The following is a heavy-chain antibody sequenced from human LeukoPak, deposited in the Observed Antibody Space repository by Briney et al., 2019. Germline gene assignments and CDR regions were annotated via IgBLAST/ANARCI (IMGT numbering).Heavy chain of an antibody. D-gene: IGHD3-10*01. J-gene: IGHJ5*02. CDR1: GFTFSSYG. CDR2: IRYDGNNK. Sequence: GGSLRLSCAASGFTFSSYGVLCVRQAPGKALEWVAFIRYDGNNKYYAHSVKGRFTISRDNSQNTLYLQMNSLRAEDTAVYYCARVETVLCFGELDHPMNWFDPWGQGTLVTVSS. CDR3: ARVETVLCFGELDHPMNWFDP. V-gene: IGHV3-30*02.